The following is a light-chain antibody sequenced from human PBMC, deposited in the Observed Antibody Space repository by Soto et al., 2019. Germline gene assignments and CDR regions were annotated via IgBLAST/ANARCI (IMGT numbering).Light chain of an antibody. J-gene: IGKJ4*01. Sequence: DIKMTQSPSTLSASIGDRVTITCRAAQSISGWLAWYQQKPGKAPKLLIYQASSLRSGVPSRFSGRGSGTEFTLTISSLQPDDLATYYCQQYNSMVTFGGGTKV. CDR1: QSISGW. V-gene: IGKV1-5*03. CDR3: QQYNSMVT. CDR2: QAS.